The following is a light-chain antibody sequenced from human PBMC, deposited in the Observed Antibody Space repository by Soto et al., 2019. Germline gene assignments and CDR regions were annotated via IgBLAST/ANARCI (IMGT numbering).Light chain of an antibody. CDR3: SSYTSSSTYV. CDR2: DVS. CDR1: SSDAGGYEY. Sequence: SVLTQPASVSGSPGQSIAISCTGTSSDAGGYEYVSWYQQHPDKAPKIMIYDVSNRPSGVSNRFSGSKSGNTASLTISGLQAEDEADYYCSSYTSSSTYVFGTGTKVTVL. J-gene: IGLJ1*01. V-gene: IGLV2-14*01.